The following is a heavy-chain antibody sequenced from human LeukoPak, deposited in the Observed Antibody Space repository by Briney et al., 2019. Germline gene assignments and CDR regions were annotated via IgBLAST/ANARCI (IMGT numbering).Heavy chain of an antibody. J-gene: IGHJ4*02. V-gene: IGHV3-23*01. D-gene: IGHD1-26*01. CDR1: EFTFSSYA. Sequence: GGSLRLSCAASEFTFSSYAMSWVRQAPGKGLEWVSAISGGGGSTYYADSVKGRFTISRDNSKNTLYLQMNSLRADDTAVYYCAKDRGIYFDYWGQGTLVTVSS. CDR2: ISGGGGST. CDR3: AKDRGIYFDY.